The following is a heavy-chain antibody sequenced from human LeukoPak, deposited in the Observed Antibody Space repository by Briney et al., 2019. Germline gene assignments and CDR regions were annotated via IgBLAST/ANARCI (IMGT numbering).Heavy chain of an antibody. CDR2: ISSSSSYT. CDR3: AKASSILYGMDV. V-gene: IGHV3-11*03. CDR1: GFTFSDYY. Sequence: GGSLRLSCAASGFTFSDYYMSWIRQAPGKGLEWVSYISSSSSYTNYADSVKGRFTISRDNAKNSLYLQMNSLRAEDTAVYYCAKASSILYGMDVWSQGTTVTVSS. J-gene: IGHJ6*02. D-gene: IGHD2-2*01.